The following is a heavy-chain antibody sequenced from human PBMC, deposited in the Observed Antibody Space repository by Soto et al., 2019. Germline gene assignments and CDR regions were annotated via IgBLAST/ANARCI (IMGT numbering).Heavy chain of an antibody. V-gene: IGHV4-31*02. CDR2: IYYSGST. J-gene: IGHJ4*01. D-gene: IGHD6-13*01. Sequence: DLEWIGYIYYSGSTYYNPSLKSRVTISVDTSKNQFSLKLSSVTAADTAVYYCARISSSWYIVYWGQEPWSPSPQ. CDR3: ARISSSWYIVY.